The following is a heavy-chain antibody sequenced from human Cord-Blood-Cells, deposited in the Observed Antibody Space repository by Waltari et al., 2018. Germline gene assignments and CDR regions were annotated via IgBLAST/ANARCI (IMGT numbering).Heavy chain of an antibody. CDR1: GGSIRSSSYY. CDR2: IYYSGST. V-gene: IGHV4-39*01. D-gene: IGHD2-15*01. Sequence: QLQLQESGPGLVKPSETLSLTCTVSGGSIRSSSYYWGWIRQPPGKGLEWIGSIYYSGSTYYNPSLKSRVTISVDTSKNQFSLKLSSVTAADTAVYYCARPQGICSGGSCYSDAFDIWGQGTMVTVSS. J-gene: IGHJ3*02. CDR3: ARPQGICSGGSCYSDAFDI.